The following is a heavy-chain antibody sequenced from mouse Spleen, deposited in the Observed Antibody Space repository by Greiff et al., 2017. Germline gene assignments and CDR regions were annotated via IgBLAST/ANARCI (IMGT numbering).Heavy chain of an antibody. CDR3: ARPGGNYLLKAMDY. CDR2: ISNGGGST. D-gene: IGHD2-1*01. V-gene: IGHV5-12*02. J-gene: IGHJ4*01. Sequence: EVKLVESGGGLVQPGGSLKLSCATSGFTFSDYYMYWVRQTPEKRLEWVAYISNGGGSTYYPDTVKGRFTISRDNAKNTLYLQMSRLKSEDTAMYYCARPGGNYLLKAMDYWGQGTSVTVSS. CDR1: GFTFSDYY.